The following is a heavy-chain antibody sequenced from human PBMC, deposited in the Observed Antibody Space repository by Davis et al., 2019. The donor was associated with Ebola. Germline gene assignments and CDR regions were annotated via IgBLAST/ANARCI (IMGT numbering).Heavy chain of an antibody. CDR1: GYTFTSYY. V-gene: IGHV1-46*01. CDR3: ARGLRYYYGMDV. D-gene: IGHD2-21*01. J-gene: IGHJ6*04. CDR2: INPSGGST. Sequence: ASVKVSCKASGYTFTSYYMHWVRQAPGQGLEWMGIINPSGGSTGYAQKFQGRVTMTRNTSISTAYMELNSLRSKDTAVYYCARGLRYYYGMDVWGKGTTVTVSS.